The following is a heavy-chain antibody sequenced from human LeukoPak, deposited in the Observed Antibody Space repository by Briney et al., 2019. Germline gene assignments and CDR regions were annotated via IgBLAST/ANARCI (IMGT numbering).Heavy chain of an antibody. Sequence: ASVKVSCKASGGTFSNYAITWVRQAPGQGLEWMGGIIPIFGTANYAQKFQGRVTITADKSTSTAYMELSSLRSEDTAVYYCAKGVNKDYYDSSGYPDIFDYWGQGTLVTVSS. CDR2: IIPIFGTA. J-gene: IGHJ4*02. D-gene: IGHD3-22*01. CDR1: GGTFSNYA. V-gene: IGHV1-69*06. CDR3: AKGVNKDYYDSSGYPDIFDY.